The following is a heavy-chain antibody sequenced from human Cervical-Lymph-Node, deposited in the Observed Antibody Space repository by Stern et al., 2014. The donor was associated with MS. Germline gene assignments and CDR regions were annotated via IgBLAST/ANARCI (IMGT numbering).Heavy chain of an antibody. CDR3: ARLDTSGYFYYDMDV. CDR2: LAITFETT. Sequence: VQLVESGAGVKKPGSSLKVACKASGGTFSTYVINWVRQAPGHGLEWEGGLAITFETTNYAQKVQGRVTITADESTSTVYMELSSLRSEDTAVYYCARLDTSGYFYYDMDVWGQGTTVTVSS. J-gene: IGHJ6*02. V-gene: IGHV1-69*01. D-gene: IGHD3-22*01. CDR1: GGTFSTYV.